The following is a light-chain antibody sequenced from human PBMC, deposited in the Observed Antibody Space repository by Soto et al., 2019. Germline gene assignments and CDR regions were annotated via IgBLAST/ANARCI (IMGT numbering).Light chain of an antibody. CDR2: GAS. CDR3: QQYGSSGT. CDR1: QSVSNNY. V-gene: IGKV3-20*01. Sequence: EIVLTQSPGTLSLSPGERATLSCRASQSVSNNYLAWYQQKPGQAPRLLIYGASNRATSLPDRFSVSGSGKDFTLTISRLEPEDFAVYYCQQYGSSGTVGQGTKVEIK. J-gene: IGKJ1*01.